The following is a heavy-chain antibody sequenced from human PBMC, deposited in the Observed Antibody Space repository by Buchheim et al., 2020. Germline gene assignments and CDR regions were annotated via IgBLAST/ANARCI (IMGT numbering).Heavy chain of an antibody. J-gene: IGHJ5*02. CDR2: INPNSGGT. D-gene: IGHD3-22*01. CDR3: VREGSLTTSGYNH. CDR1: GGTFSSYA. Sequence: QVQLVQSGAEVKKPGSSVKVSCKASGGTFSSYAISWVRQAPGQGLEWMGWINPNSGGTNYAQKFQGWVTMTRDTSISTAYMELSRLRSDDTAVYYCVREGSLTTSGYNHWGQGT. V-gene: IGHV1-2*04.